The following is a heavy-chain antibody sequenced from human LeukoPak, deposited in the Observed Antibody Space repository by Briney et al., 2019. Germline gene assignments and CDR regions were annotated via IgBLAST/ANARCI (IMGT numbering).Heavy chain of an antibody. Sequence: GGSLRLSCAASGFTFSSYAMRRVRQAPGKGLEGVSAISGSGGSTYYADSVKGRFTISRDNSKNPLYLQMTSLRAEDTAVYYCAKDQWYSGSWDYGMDVWGQGTTVTVSS. CDR2: ISGSGGST. CDR1: GFTFSSYA. CDR3: AKDQWYSGSWDYGMDV. J-gene: IGHJ6*02. V-gene: IGHV3-23*01. D-gene: IGHD6-13*01.